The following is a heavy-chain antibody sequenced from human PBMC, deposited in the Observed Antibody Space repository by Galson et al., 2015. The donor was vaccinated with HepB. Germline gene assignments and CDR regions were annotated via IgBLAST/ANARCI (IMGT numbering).Heavy chain of an antibody. Sequence: SLRLSCAASGFTFSGSAMHWVRQASGKGLEWVGRIRSKANSYATAYAASVKGRFTISRDDSKNTAYLQMNSLKTEDTAVYYCTRRGVYSGSYYVGYYYYMDVWGKGTTVTVSS. CDR1: GFTFSGSA. V-gene: IGHV3-73*01. CDR2: IRSKANSYAT. J-gene: IGHJ6*03. CDR3: TRRGVYSGSYYVGYYYYMDV. D-gene: IGHD1-26*01.